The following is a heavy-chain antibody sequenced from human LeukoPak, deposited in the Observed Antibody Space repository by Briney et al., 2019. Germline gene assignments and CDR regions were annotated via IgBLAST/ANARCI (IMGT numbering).Heavy chain of an antibody. CDR1: GFTFNNYY. CDR2: IKQDGSEK. V-gene: IGHV3-7*01. Sequence: GGSLRLSCAASGFTFNNYYMTWVRQAPGKGLEWVANIKQDGSEKYYMDSVKGRFTTSRDNAKNSLSLQLNSLRAEDTAVYYCARLRDSFWGQGTMVTVSS. J-gene: IGHJ3*01. CDR3: ARLRDSF.